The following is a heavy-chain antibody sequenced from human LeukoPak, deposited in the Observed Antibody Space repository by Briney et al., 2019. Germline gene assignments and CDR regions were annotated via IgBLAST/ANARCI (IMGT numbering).Heavy chain of an antibody. CDR1: GFTFSSYW. Sequence: GGSLRLSCVVSGFTFSSYWMSWVRQAPGKGLEWVANIKQDGSEKYYVDSVKGRFTISRDNAKNSLYLQMNSLRAEDTAVYYCASPTSGIWSFDYWGQGTLVTVSS. J-gene: IGHJ4*02. D-gene: IGHD1-26*01. CDR2: IKQDGSEK. CDR3: ASPTSGIWSFDY. V-gene: IGHV3-7*01.